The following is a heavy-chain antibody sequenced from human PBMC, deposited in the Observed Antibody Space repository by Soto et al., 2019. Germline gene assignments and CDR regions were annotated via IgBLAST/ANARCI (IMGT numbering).Heavy chain of an antibody. D-gene: IGHD5-18*01. CDR1: GGSISSYY. V-gene: IGHV4-59*01. CDR2: IYYSGST. Sequence: SETLSLTCTVSGGSISSYYWSWIRQPPGKGLEWSGYIYYSGSTNYNPSLKSRVTISVDTSKNQFSLKLSSVTAADTAVYYCARDMGYSYGYFYYWGQGTLVTVSS. CDR3: ARDMGYSYGYFYY. J-gene: IGHJ4*02.